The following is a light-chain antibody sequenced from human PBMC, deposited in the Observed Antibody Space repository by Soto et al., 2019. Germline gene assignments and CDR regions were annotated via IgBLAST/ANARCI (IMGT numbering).Light chain of an antibody. Sequence: EIVMTQSPVTLSVCPGESATLSCRASQSVRSKISWYEQKPGQVPRVIIYGASTRATGIPARFSGTGSGTEFTLTIRSLHAEDFAIYYCQHYNNWPPWTFGQGTKVEV. V-gene: IGKV3-15*01. J-gene: IGKJ1*01. CDR3: QHYNNWPPWT. CDR2: GAS. CDR1: QSVRSK.